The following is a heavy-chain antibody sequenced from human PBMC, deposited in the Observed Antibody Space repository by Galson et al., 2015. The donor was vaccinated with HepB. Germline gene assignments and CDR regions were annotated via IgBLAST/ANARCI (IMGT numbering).Heavy chain of an antibody. V-gene: IGHV3-30-3*01. D-gene: IGHD3-10*01. CDR1: GFTFNSYA. CDR2: ISYDGSNK. J-gene: IGHJ4*02. Sequence: SLRLSCAASGFTFNSYAMHWVRQAPGKGLEWVAVISYDGSNKYYADSVKGRFTISRDNSKNTLYVQMNSLRAEDTAVYYCASGGIWFGELLSVYWGQGALVTVPS. CDR3: ASGGIWFGELLSVY.